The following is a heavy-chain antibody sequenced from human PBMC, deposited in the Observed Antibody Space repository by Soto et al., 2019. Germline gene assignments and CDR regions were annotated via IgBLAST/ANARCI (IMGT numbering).Heavy chain of an antibody. CDR3: AKDLSTGYYNPKGYFDY. V-gene: IGHV3-23*01. CDR1: GITFSNYA. Sequence: GGSLRLSCAASGITFSNYAMSWVRQAPGKGLEWVSAISGGGGTTYYADSVKGRFTISRDNSKNTLYVQMNSLRAEDTAVYYCAKDLSTGYYNPKGYFDYWGQGTLVTVSS. D-gene: IGHD3-9*01. J-gene: IGHJ4*02. CDR2: ISGGGGTT.